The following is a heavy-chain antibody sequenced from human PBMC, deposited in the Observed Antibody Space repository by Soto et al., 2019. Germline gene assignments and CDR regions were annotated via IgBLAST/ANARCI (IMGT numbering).Heavy chain of an antibody. Sequence: VASVMVSCKASGYTFTSYDINWVRQATGQGLEWMGWMNPNSGNTGYAQKFQGRVTMTRNTSISTAYMELSSLRSEDTAVYYCARDGRIAAAGRLYYYYYGMDVWGQGTTVTVSS. V-gene: IGHV1-8*01. D-gene: IGHD6-13*01. CDR3: ARDGRIAAAGRLYYYYYGMDV. CDR1: GYTFTSYD. J-gene: IGHJ6*02. CDR2: MNPNSGNT.